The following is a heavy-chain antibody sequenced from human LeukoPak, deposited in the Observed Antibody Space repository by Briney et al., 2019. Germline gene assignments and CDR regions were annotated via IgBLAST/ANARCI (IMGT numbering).Heavy chain of an antibody. J-gene: IGHJ4*02. CDR2: IYWNDYK. CDR3: ARSFVDTVVEYYFDY. V-gene: IGHV2-5*01. CDR1: GFSLRTSGVG. Sequence: RESGPALVKPTQTLTLTCTFSGFSLRTSGVGVGWIRQPPGKALEWLAFIYWNDYKRYSPSLKSRLTITKGTSKNQVVLTMTNMDPVDTATYYCARSFVDTVVEYYFDYWGQGTLVTVSS. D-gene: IGHD5-18*01.